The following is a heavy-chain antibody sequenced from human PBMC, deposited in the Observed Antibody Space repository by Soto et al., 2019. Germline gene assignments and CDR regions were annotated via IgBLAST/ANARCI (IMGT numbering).Heavy chain of an antibody. J-gene: IGHJ4*02. V-gene: IGHV2-5*02. D-gene: IGHD6-13*01. Sequence: QITLKESGPTLVKPTQTLTLTCTFSGFSLSTSGVGVGWIRQPPGKALEWLALIYWDDDKRYSPSLKSRLTLTKAPSKNQVVLTMTNMDPVHTATYYCAHRLRGAGSSWLLDFDYWGQGTLVTVSS. CDR3: AHRLRGAGSSWLLDFDY. CDR1: GFSLSTSGVG. CDR2: IYWDDDK.